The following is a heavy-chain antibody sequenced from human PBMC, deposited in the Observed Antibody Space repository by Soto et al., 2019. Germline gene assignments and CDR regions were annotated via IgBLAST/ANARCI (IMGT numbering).Heavy chain of an antibody. J-gene: IGHJ4*02. CDR2: ISLSGSTI. Sequence: PWGSLILSCAASGFAFSNYEMNWVRQAPGKGLEWVSYISLSGSTIYYADSVKGRFTISRDDAKNSLYLQMDSPRADDTAVYYCARESFSASTNFFDYWGQGTLVTVSS. V-gene: IGHV3-48*03. D-gene: IGHD1-1*01. CDR1: GFAFSNYE. CDR3: ARESFSASTNFFDY.